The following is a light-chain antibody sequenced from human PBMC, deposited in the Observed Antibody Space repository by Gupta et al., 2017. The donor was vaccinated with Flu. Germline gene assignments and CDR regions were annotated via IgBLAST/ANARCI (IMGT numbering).Light chain of an antibody. Sequence: IQTTQSPSSVSASVGDRVTITPRASQAINSWLAWYQQKPGKVPKLLIYAASSLQSGVPSRFSGSGSGTDFTLTSSSLQPEDVAAYYCQQANSFPLTFGGGTKVEIK. CDR1: QAINSW. V-gene: IGKV1-12*01. J-gene: IGKJ4*01. CDR3: QQANSFPLT. CDR2: AAS.